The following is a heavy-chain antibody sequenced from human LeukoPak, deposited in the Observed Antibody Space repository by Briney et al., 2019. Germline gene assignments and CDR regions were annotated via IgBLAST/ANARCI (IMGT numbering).Heavy chain of an antibody. D-gene: IGHD2-15*01. CDR1: GGSISSGSYY. V-gene: IGHV4-61*02. J-gene: IGHJ4*02. Sequence: PSETLSLTCTVSGGSISSGSYYWSWMPQPAGKGLEWIGRIYTSGSTNYNPSLKSRVTISVDTSKNQFSLKLSSVTAADTAVYYCARGGGGPAWYWGQGTLVTVSS. CDR2: IYTSGST. CDR3: ARGGGGPAWY.